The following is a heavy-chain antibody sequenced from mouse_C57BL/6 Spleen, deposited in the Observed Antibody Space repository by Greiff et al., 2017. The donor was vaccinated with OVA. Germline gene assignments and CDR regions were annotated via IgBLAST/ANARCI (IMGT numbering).Heavy chain of an antibody. D-gene: IGHD1-1*01. J-gene: IGHJ1*03. CDR1: GYTFTSYW. Sequence: QVQLQQSGAELVRPGSSVKLSCKASGYTFTSYWMDWVKQRPGQGLEWIGNIYPSDSETHYNQKFKDKATLTVDKSSSTAYMQLSSLTSEDSAAYYCARGGITTVVNWYFDVWGTGTTVTVSS. V-gene: IGHV1-61*01. CDR2: IYPSDSET. CDR3: ARGGITTVVNWYFDV.